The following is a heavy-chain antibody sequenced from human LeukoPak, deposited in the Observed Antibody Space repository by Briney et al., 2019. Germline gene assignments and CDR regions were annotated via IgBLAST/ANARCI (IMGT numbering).Heavy chain of an antibody. V-gene: IGHV5-51*01. CDR3: ARRRAATTIYHYSMDF. CDR1: GYTFSTYW. CDR2: IYPSDSET. D-gene: IGHD5/OR15-5a*01. Sequence: GESLKTSCKASGYTFSTYWIAWVRQMPGKGLEWMGIIYPSDSETRYSPSFQGQVTISVDKSITTAYLQWRSLKASDTAMYYCARRRAATTIYHYSMDFWGHGTTVIVSS. J-gene: IGHJ6*02.